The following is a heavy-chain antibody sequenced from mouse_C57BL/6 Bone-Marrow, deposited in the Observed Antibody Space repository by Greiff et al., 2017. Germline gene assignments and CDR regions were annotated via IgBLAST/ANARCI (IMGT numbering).Heavy chain of an antibody. CDR1: GYTFTDYN. D-gene: IGHD1-1*01. CDR3: ARRYYYGSSYGYFDV. CDR2: INPNNGGT. V-gene: IGHV1-18*01. J-gene: IGHJ1*03. Sequence: VQLQQSGPELVKPGASVKIPCKASGYTFTDYNMDWVKQSHGKSLEWIGDINPNNGGTIYNQKFKGKATLTVDKSSSTAYMELRSLTSEDTAVYYCARRYYYGSSYGYFDVWGTGTTVTVSS.